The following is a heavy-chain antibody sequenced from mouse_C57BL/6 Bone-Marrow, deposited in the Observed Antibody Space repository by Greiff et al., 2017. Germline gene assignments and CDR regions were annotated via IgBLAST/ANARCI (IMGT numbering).Heavy chain of an antibody. CDR3: SAFDGNYFDF. D-gene: IGHD2-3*01. V-gene: IGHV14-4*01. Sequence: EVQLQHSGAELVRPGASVKLSCTASGFNIKDDYIHWVKQRPEQGLEWIGWIDPELGDTEYASKFQGKATITSDTSSNTAYLQLSSLTSEDTAVYDCSAFDGNYFDFGGQGTPLTVTS. J-gene: IGHJ2*01. CDR1: GFNIKDDY. CDR2: IDPELGDT.